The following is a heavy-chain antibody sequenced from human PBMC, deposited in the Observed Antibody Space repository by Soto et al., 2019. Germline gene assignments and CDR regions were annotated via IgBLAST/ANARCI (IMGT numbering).Heavy chain of an antibody. Sequence: QVQLQESGPGLVKPSGTLSLTCAVSSGSISSTNWWSWVRQPPGKGLEWIGEIYHSGSINYNPSLESRVTMSVDKSNNQFSLKLSSVTAADTAVYYCARDCSSSRCYGRAFDVWGQGTMVTVSS. J-gene: IGHJ3*01. CDR1: SGSISSTNW. CDR3: ARDCSSSRCYGRAFDV. D-gene: IGHD2-2*01. CDR2: IYHSGSI. V-gene: IGHV4-4*02.